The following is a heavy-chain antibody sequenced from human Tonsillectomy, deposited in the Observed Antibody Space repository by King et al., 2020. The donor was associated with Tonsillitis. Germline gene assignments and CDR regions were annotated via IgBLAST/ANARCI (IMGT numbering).Heavy chain of an antibody. CDR3: ARAHGITMIRGVSDAFDI. V-gene: IGHV1-2*04. Sequence: QLVQSGAEVKKPGASVKVSCKASGYTFTGYYMHWVRQAPGQGLEWMGWINPTSGDTNYAQKFQGWVTMTRETSISTAYMELSRLRSVDTAVYFCARAHGITMIRGVSDAFDIWGQGTMVTVSS. J-gene: IGHJ3*02. CDR1: GYTFTGYY. CDR2: INPTSGDT. D-gene: IGHD3-10*01.